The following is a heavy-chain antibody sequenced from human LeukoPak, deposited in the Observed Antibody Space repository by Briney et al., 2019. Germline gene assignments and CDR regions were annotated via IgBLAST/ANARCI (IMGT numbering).Heavy chain of an antibody. Sequence: GGSLRLSCAASGFTFSSYAMSWVRQAPGKGLEWVSAISGSGGSTHYADSVKGRFTISRDNSKNTLYLQMNSLRAEDTAVYHCANGNYYDSSGYYYPYYFDYWGQGTLVTVSS. CDR3: ANGNYYDSSGYYYPYYFDY. J-gene: IGHJ4*02. CDR2: ISGSGGST. CDR1: GFTFSSYA. D-gene: IGHD3-22*01. V-gene: IGHV3-23*01.